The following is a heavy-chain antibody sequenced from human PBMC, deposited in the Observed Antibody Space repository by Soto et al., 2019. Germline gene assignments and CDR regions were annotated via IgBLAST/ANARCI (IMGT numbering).Heavy chain of an antibody. CDR2: IYYSGST. J-gene: IGHJ5*02. Sequence: SETLSVTWTVSGGSISRYYWSWIRQPPGKGLEWIGYIYYSGSTNYNPSLKSRVTISVDTSKNQFSLKLSSVTAADTAVYYCARDLGYCSGGSCYGAWFDPWGQGTLVTVSS. V-gene: IGHV4-59*01. CDR3: ARDLGYCSGGSCYGAWFDP. D-gene: IGHD2-15*01. CDR1: GGSISRYY.